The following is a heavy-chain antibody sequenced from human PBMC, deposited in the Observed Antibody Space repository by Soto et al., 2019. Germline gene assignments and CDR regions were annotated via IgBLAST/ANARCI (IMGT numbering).Heavy chain of an antibody. D-gene: IGHD6-19*01. V-gene: IGHV3-23*01. CDR1: GFTFSSYA. J-gene: IGHJ4*02. CDR3: AKDWIAVAGTQFDY. CDR2: ISGSGGST. Sequence: GGALRLSCAASGFTFSSYAMSWVRQAPGKGLEWVSAISGSGGSTYYADSVKGRFTISRDNSKNTLYLQMHSLRAEDTVVYFCAKDWIAVAGTQFDYWGQGTLVTVSS.